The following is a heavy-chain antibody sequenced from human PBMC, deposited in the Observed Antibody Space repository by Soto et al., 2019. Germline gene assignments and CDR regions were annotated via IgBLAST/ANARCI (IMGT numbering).Heavy chain of an antibody. Sequence: SVKVSCKASGGTFSSYAISWVRQAPGQGLEWMGRIIPFIGTANYAQKFQGRVTITADESTSTAYMELTSLRSEDTAVYYCARVVMTTVPASYYYGRDVWGQGPRGTV. CDR3: ARVVMTTVPASYYYGRDV. D-gene: IGHD4-4*01. V-gene: IGHV1-69*11. CDR2: IIPFIGTA. CDR1: GGTFSSYA. J-gene: IGHJ6*02.